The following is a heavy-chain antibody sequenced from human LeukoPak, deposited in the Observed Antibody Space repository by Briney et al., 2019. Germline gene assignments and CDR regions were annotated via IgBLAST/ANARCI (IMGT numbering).Heavy chain of an antibody. J-gene: IGHJ4*02. CDR1: GFTFSSYS. CDR3: ARESGSASFDF. D-gene: IGHD6-19*01. Sequence: GGSLRLSCAASGFTFSSYSINWVRQAPGKGLEWVSSISSSSNYIYYADSVKGRFTISRDNAKNSLYLQMNSLRAEDTAVYYCARESGSASFDFWGQGTLVTVSS. V-gene: IGHV3-21*01. CDR2: ISSSSNYI.